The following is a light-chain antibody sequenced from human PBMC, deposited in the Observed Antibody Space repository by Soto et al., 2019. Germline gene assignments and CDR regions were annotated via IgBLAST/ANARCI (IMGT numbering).Light chain of an antibody. V-gene: IGKV1-5*01. CDR3: QQYNSYPWT. CDR2: DAS. J-gene: IGKJ1*01. CDR1: QSISSW. Sequence: QMTQSPSTLSASVGDRVTITCRASQSISSWLAWYQQKPGKAPKLLIYDASSLESGVPSRFSGSGSGTEFTLTISSLQPDDFATYYCQQYNSYPWTFGQGTKVDIK.